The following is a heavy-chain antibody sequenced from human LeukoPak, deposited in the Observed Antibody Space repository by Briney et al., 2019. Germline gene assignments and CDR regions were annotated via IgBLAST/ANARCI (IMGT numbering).Heavy chain of an antibody. Sequence: SVKVSCKASGGTFSSYAISRERQAPGQGLEWMGRIIPIFGIANYAQKFQGRVTITADKSTSTAYMGLSSLRSEDTAVYYCAVSLVVGYYGMDVWGQGTTVTVSS. D-gene: IGHD2-15*01. CDR2: IIPIFGIA. V-gene: IGHV1-69*04. CDR1: GGTFSSYA. J-gene: IGHJ6*02. CDR3: AVSLVVGYYGMDV.